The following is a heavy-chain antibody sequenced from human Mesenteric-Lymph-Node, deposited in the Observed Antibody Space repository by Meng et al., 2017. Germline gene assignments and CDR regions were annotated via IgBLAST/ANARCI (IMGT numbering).Heavy chain of an antibody. D-gene: IGHD6-13*01. Sequence: EVHLVKSGGDLVQPGGSPRLSCAGSGSSLSWLWMHWVRQAPGKGLVWVSSISAGGSSRYHADSVRGRFTISRDNSKNTLYLQMNSLRAEDTAVYYCAKDKGLAAAKSDYWGQGTLVTVSS. CDR2: ISAGGSSR. J-gene: IGHJ4*02. CDR3: AKDKGLAAAKSDY. CDR1: GSSLSWLW. V-gene: IGHV3-23*04.